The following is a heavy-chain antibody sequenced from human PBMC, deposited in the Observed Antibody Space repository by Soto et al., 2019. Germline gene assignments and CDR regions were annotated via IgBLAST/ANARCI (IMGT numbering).Heavy chain of an antibody. J-gene: IGHJ6*02. CDR2: INAGNGNT. Sequence: ASVKVSCKASGYTFTSYAMHWVRQAPGQRLEWMGWINAGNGNTKYSQKFQGRVTITRDTSASTAYMELSSLRSEDTAVYYCARGSPGGSGWYGSRYYYGMDVWRQGTTVTVSS. V-gene: IGHV1-3*01. CDR3: ARGSPGGSGWYGSRYYYGMDV. D-gene: IGHD6-19*01. CDR1: GYTFTSYA.